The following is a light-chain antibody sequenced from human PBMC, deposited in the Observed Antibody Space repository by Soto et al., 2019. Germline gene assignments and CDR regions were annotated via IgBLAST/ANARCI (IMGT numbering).Light chain of an antibody. Sequence: EIVLTQSPGTLSLSPGEGATLACRASQSVSTYLAWYQQKPGQAPRLLIYDASTRATGISARFSGSGYGTDFSLTMSSLEPEDFAVYYCQQRSNWPVTFGQGTKVEIK. J-gene: IGKJ1*01. V-gene: IGKV3-11*01. CDR3: QQRSNWPVT. CDR1: QSVSTY. CDR2: DAS.